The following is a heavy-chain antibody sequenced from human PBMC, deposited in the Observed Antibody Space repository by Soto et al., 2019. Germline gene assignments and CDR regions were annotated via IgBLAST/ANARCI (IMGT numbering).Heavy chain of an antibody. CDR3: ARSREAAGQYNWFDP. Sequence: QVQLVQSGAEVKKPGASVKVSCKASGYTFTGYYMHWVRQAPGQGLEWMGWINPNSGGTNYAQKFQGWVTMTRDTSISTAYMELSRLRSDDTAVYYCARSREAAGQYNWFDPWGQGTLVTVSS. V-gene: IGHV1-2*04. CDR1: GYTFTGYY. CDR2: INPNSGGT. J-gene: IGHJ5*02. D-gene: IGHD6-13*01.